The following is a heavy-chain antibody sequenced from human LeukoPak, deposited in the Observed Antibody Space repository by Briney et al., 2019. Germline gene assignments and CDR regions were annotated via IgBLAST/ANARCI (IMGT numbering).Heavy chain of an antibody. CDR3: ARSLDTAMVLSPSYFDS. D-gene: IGHD5-18*01. Sequence: SXYEMSXVRQAPGKGLEXVSXXXSSATSISYADSVKGRFTISRDNAKNSLYLQMNSLRTEDTAVYYCARSLDTAMVLSPSYFDSWGQGTLVTVSS. V-gene: IGHV3-48*03. J-gene: IGHJ4*02. CDR2: XXSSATSI. CDR1: SXYE.